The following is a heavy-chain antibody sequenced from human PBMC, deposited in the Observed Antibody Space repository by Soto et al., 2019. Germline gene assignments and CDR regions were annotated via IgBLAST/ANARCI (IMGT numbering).Heavy chain of an antibody. CDR1: GFTFSSYA. CDR2: ISYDGSDK. Sequence: GGSLRLSCAASGFTFSSYAMHWVRQAPGKGLEWVALISYDGSDKDYADSVKGRFTISRDNSRNTLFLQMNSLRVEDTAVYYCARDGGYSYGPFDYWGQGTLVTVSS. V-gene: IGHV3-30-3*01. D-gene: IGHD5-18*01. CDR3: ARDGGYSYGPFDY. J-gene: IGHJ4*02.